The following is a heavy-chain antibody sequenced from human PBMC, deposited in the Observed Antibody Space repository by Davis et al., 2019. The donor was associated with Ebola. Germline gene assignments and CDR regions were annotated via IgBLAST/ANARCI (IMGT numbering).Heavy chain of an antibody. D-gene: IGHD3-10*01. CDR1: GYTFTGYY. CDR3: ARAPLMVRGWANF. Sequence: ASVKVSCKASGYTFTGYYIHWVRQASGQGLEWVGWINPSSGDTNYAQKFQGRVTMSRDTSTGTVHMELSSLTSDDTAVYYCARAPLMVRGWANFWGQGTLVTVSS. V-gene: IGHV1-2*02. CDR2: INPSSGDT. J-gene: IGHJ4*02.